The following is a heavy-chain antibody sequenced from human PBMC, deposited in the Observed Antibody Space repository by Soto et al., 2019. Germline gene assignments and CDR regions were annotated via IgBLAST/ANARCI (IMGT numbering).Heavy chain of an antibody. J-gene: IGHJ6*02. Sequence: PSQTLSLTCXISGDSVSSNSAAWNWIRQSPSRGLEWLGRTYYRSKWYNDYAVSVKSRITINPDTSKNQFSLQLNSVTPEDTAVYYCARGGYCSSTSCYWGSGMDVWGQGTTVTSP. CDR2: TYYRSKWYN. CDR1: GDSVSSNSAA. CDR3: ARGGYCSSTSCYWGSGMDV. V-gene: IGHV6-1*01. D-gene: IGHD2-2*01.